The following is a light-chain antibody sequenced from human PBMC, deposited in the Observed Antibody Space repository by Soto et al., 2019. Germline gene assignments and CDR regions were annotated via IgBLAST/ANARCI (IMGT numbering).Light chain of an antibody. V-gene: IGKV3-11*01. CDR1: QSVSNNY. J-gene: IGKJ5*01. CDR3: QQRSNWPPT. Sequence: EIVLTQPPGTLSLSPGERATLSCGASQSVSNNYLAWYQQKPGQAPRLLIYDASNRATGIPARFSGSGSGTDFTLTISSLEPEDFAVYYCQQRSNWPPTFGQGTRLEIK. CDR2: DAS.